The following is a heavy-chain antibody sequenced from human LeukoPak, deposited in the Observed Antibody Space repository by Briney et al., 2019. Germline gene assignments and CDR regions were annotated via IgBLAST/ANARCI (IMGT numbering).Heavy chain of an antibody. CDR2: IDTDDGNT. D-gene: IGHD6-13*01. Sequence: ASVKVSCKASYDTFINYGISWVRQAPGQGLEWMGWIDTDDGNTKYAQRFQGRLTLTTDTTTKTAYMELRSLRSEDTAVYYCARGNRLLGRQQLPTGPYFGYWGQGTLVTVSS. J-gene: IGHJ4*02. CDR3: ARGNRLLGRQQLPTGPYFGY. V-gene: IGHV1-18*01. CDR1: YDTFINYG.